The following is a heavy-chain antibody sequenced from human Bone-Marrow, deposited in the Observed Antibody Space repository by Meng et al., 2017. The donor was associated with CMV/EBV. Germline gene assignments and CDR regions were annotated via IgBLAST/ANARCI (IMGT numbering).Heavy chain of an antibody. D-gene: IGHD3-3*01. J-gene: IGHJ6*02. CDR3: ARGRLYYDFWSGWHNYYGMDV. V-gene: IGHV4-59*01. CDR1: GGPISSYY. Sequence: LSCPVSGGPISSYYWSWLWQHPGKGLEWIGYIYYSGSTNYNPSLKSRVTISVDTSKIQFSLKLSSVTAADTAVYYCARGRLYYDFWSGWHNYYGMDVWRQGTTVTVSS. CDR2: IYYSGST.